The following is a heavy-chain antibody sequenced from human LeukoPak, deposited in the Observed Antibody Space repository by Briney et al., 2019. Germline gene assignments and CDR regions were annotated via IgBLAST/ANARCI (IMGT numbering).Heavy chain of an antibody. J-gene: IGHJ4*02. D-gene: IGHD3-10*01. CDR2: IFPSSDEI. CDR3: AKGGFGRPFDY. Sequence: GGSLRLSCAASGFTFSTFAMIWVRQPPGKGLEWVSSIFPSSDEIHYADSVRGRFTISRDNSKSTLSLQMNSLRAEDTAVYYCAKGGFGRPFDYWGQGTLVTVSS. V-gene: IGHV3-23*01. CDR1: GFTFSTFA.